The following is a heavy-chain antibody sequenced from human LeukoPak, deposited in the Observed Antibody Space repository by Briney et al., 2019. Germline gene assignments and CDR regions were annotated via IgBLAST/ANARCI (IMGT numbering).Heavy chain of an antibody. CDR2: IYYSGST. CDR3: ARAFYSSGWYARNGMDV. CDR1: GGSISSSSYY. J-gene: IGHJ6*02. D-gene: IGHD6-19*01. V-gene: IGHV4-39*07. Sequence: SETLSLTCTVSGGSISSSSYYWGWIRQPPGKGLEWIGSIYYSGSTYYNPSLKSRVTISVDTSKNQFSLKLSSVTAADTAVYYCARAFYSSGWYARNGMDVWGQGTTVTVSS.